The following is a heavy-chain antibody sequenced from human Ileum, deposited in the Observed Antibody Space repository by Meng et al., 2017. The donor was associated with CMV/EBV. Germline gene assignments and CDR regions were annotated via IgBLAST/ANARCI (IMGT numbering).Heavy chain of an antibody. CDR1: TELT. Sequence: TELTVHWVRQAPGKGLEWMGGFDPEDGETIYAQKFQGRVTMTENTSTDTAYMELSSLRSEDTAVYYCATVLYDRTGWNGASNEYFDYWGQGTLVTVSS. CDR3: ATVLYDRTGWNGASNEYFDY. CDR2: FDPEDGET. J-gene: IGHJ4*02. D-gene: IGHD1-1*01. V-gene: IGHV1-24*01.